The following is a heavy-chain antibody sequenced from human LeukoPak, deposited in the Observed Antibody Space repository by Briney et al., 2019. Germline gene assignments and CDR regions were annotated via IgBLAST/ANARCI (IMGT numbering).Heavy chain of an antibody. CDR2: IGSSSSYI. CDR3: ARGLDLGRGAY. D-gene: IGHD7-27*01. CDR1: GFTFSSYS. Sequence: GGSLRLSCAASGFTFSSYSMNWVRQAPGKGLEWVSSIGSSSSYIFYADSVKGRFTISRDNAKNSLYLQMNSLRAEDTAVYYCARGLDLGRGAYWGQGTLVTVSS. J-gene: IGHJ4*02. V-gene: IGHV3-21*01.